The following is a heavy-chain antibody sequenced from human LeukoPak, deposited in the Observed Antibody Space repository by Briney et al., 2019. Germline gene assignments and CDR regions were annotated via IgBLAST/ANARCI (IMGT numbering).Heavy chain of an antibody. V-gene: IGHV3-48*03. Sequence: GGSLRLSCAASGFTFSSYEMNWVRQAPGKGLEWVSYISSSGSTIYYAVSVKGPFTISRDNAKNSLYLQMNSLRAEDTAVYYCAREKYYFDYWGQGTLVTVSS. CDR3: AREKYYFDY. CDR2: ISSSGSTI. CDR1: GFTFSSYE. J-gene: IGHJ4*02.